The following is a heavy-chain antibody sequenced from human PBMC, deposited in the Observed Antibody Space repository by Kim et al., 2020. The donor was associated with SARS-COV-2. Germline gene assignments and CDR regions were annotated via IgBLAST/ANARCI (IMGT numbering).Heavy chain of an antibody. D-gene: IGHD6-6*01. CDR3: ARAFNMYSSSSL. CDR2: INHSGST. V-gene: IGHV4-34*01. Sequence: SETLSLTCAVYGGSFSGYYWSWIRQPPGKGLEWIGEINHSGSTNYNPSLKSRVTISVDTSKNQFSLKLSSVTAADTAVYYCARAFNMYSSSSLWGQGTLVTVSS. CDR1: GGSFSGYY. J-gene: IGHJ4*02.